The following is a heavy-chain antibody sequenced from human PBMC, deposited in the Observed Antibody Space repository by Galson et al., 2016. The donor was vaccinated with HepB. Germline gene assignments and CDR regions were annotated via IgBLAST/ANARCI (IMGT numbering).Heavy chain of an antibody. D-gene: IGHD2-21*02. CDR1: GFTFSTYA. V-gene: IGHV3-23*01. CDR2: ISSRGGT. CDR3: AKEAYCGGDCWDYFDY. Sequence: SLRLSCAVSGFTFSTYAMSWVRQAPGKGLEWVSGISSRGGTYYGDSVKGRFTISRDNSNDMLYLQMNSLRAEDTAVYYCAKEAYCGGDCWDYFDYWGQGVLVTVSS. J-gene: IGHJ4*02.